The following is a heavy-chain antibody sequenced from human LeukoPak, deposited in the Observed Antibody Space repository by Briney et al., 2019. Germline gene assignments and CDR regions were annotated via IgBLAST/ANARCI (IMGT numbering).Heavy chain of an antibody. V-gene: IGHV3-23*01. CDR3: AKDPNGDYIGAFDF. CDR2: MRGDGGDI. J-gene: IGHJ3*01. CDR1: GFTFSRYA. Sequence: GGSLRLSFTGSGFTFSRYAMVWVRQAPGKGLEWVSAMRGDGGDIRYADSVKGRFTISRDNSKNTLYLQMNSLRAGDTAVYYCAKDPNGDYIGAFDFWGQGTMVAVSS. D-gene: IGHD4-17*01.